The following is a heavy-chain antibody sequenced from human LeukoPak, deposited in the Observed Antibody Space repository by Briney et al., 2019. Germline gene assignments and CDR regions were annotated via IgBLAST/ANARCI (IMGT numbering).Heavy chain of an antibody. CDR1: GGSISSYY. CDR2: IYDSGST. Sequence: SETLSLTCTVSGGSISSYYWSWIRQPPGKGLEWIGYIYDSGSTNYNPSLKSRVTISVDTSKNQFSLKLSSVTAADAAVYYCARGGSGYDSFYYYGMDVWGQGTTVTVSS. V-gene: IGHV4-59*01. CDR3: ARGGSGYDSFYYYGMDV. J-gene: IGHJ6*02. D-gene: IGHD5-12*01.